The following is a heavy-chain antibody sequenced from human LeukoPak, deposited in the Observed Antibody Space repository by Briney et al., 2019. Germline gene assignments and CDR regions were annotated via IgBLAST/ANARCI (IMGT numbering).Heavy chain of an antibody. CDR3: ARGWGYCSSTSCRTKWNWFDT. V-gene: IGHV4-30-2*01. CDR1: GGSISSGGYS. J-gene: IGHJ5*02. D-gene: IGHD2-2*01. Sequence: SQTLSLTCAVSGGSISSGGYSWSWIRQPPGKGLEWIGYIYHSGSTYYNPSLKSRVTISVDRSKNQFSLKLSSVTAADTAVYYCARGWGYCSSTSCRTKWNWFDTWGQGTLVTVSS. CDR2: IYHSGST.